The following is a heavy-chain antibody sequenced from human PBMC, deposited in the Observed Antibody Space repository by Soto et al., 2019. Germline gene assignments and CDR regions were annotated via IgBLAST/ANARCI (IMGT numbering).Heavy chain of an antibody. V-gene: IGHV1-3*04. CDR2: MNTDNGDI. D-gene: IGHD3-10*01. CDR3: TREKGFGDWVYDS. Sequence: QVQLVQSGAEVKKPGASVRGSCEASGYKFTSRAMHWVRQAPGQRLEWMGGMNTDNGDIDYLQKFQGRLSLSRDTSASTAYMELSSLRSEDTAVYFCTREKGFGDWVYDSWGQGTLVTVSS. J-gene: IGHJ4*02. CDR1: GYKFTSRA.